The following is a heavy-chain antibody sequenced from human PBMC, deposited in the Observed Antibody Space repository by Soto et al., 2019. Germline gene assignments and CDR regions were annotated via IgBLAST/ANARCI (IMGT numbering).Heavy chain of an antibody. CDR1: GGSVSGYY. J-gene: IGHJ1*01. D-gene: IGHD5-12*01. Sequence: QVQLQQWGAGLLKPSETLSLTCAVYGGSVSGYYWSWIRQPPGKGLEWIGEINHSGNINYSPSLRLRVTMSVDTSKNQLSLRLTSVTAADTAVYYCARGGVATGVYWGQGTLVTVSS. CDR3: ARGGVATGVY. V-gene: IGHV4-34*01. CDR2: INHSGNI.